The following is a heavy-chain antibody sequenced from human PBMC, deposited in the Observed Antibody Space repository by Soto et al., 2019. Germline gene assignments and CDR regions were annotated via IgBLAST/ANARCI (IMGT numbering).Heavy chain of an antibody. CDR2: ISYDGSNK. CDR1: GSTFSRDG. D-gene: IGHD3-22*01. CDR3: AKEGIDDGRPSGWFDP. Sequence: GWALRLSCEASGSTFSRDGIHWFRLAPVKGLEWVAVISYDGSNKYYADSVKGRFTISRDNSKNTLYLQMNSLRAEDTAVYYCAKEGIDDGRPSGWFDPWGQGPLATV. V-gene: IGHV3-30*18. J-gene: IGHJ5*02.